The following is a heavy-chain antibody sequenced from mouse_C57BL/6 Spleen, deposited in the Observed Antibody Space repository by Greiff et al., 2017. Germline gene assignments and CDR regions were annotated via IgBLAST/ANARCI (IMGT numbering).Heavy chain of an antibody. CDR2: IYPGDGDT. V-gene: IGHV1-82*01. Sequence: QVQLQQSGPELVKPGASVKISCKASGYAFSSSWMNWVKQRPGKGLEWIGRIYPGDGDTNYNGKFKGKATLTADKSSSTAYMQLSSLTSEDSAVYFCARAGLGRVYYFDDWGQGTTLTVSS. CDR3: ARAGLGRVYYFDD. D-gene: IGHD4-1*01. J-gene: IGHJ2*01. CDR1: GYAFSSSW.